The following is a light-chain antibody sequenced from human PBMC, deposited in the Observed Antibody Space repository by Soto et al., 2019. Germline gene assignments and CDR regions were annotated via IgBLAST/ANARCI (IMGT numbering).Light chain of an antibody. CDR1: QSVSSSY. CDR3: QQYNNWPPIT. V-gene: IGKV3D-15*01. J-gene: IGKJ5*01. CDR2: GAS. Sequence: EIVITQSPATLSLSPGERATLSCRAIQSVSSSYLAWYQQKPGQAPRLLIYGASTRATGIPARFSGSGSGTEFTLIISSLQSEDFAVYYCQQYNNWPPITFGQGTRLEIK.